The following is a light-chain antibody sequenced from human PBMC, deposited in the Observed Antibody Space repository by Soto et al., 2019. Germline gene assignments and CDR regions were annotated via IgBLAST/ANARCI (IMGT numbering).Light chain of an antibody. V-gene: IGKV4-1*01. J-gene: IGKJ2*01. CDR3: QQSYNTPPYT. Sequence: DIVMTQSPDSLAVSLGERATINCKSSQNVLYKSNNENYLAWYQQKPGQPPKLLIYWASTRKSGVPDRFSGSGSGTEFTLTISSLQAEDVAVYYCQQSYNTPPYTLGQGTKLEI. CDR2: WAS. CDR1: QNVLYKSNNENY.